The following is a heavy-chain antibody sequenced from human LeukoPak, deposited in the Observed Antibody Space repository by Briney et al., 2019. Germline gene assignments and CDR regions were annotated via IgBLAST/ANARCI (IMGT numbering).Heavy chain of an antibody. Sequence: PGGSLRLSCAASGFTVSSNYMSWVRQAPGKGLEWVSVIYSGGSTYYADSVKGRFTISRDNSKNTLYLQMNSLRAEDTAVYYCASSSYCSGWWEDDAFDIWGQGTMVTVSS. CDR2: IYSGGST. J-gene: IGHJ3*02. CDR3: ASSSYCSGWWEDDAFDI. V-gene: IGHV3-66*01. D-gene: IGHD6-19*01. CDR1: GFTVSSNY.